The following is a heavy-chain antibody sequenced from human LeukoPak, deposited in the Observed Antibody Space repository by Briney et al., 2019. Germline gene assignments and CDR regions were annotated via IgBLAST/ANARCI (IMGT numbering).Heavy chain of an antibody. V-gene: IGHV3-43D*03. CDR2: ISWDGGST. J-gene: IGHJ4*02. D-gene: IGHD3-10*01. Sequence: GGSLRLSCAASGFTFDDYAMHWVRQAPGKGLEWVSLISWDGGSTYYADSVKGRFTISRDNSRNTLYLQMNSLRAEDTAVYYCAKAGDGSGSYYPCDYWGQGTLVTVSS. CDR3: AKAGDGSGSYYPCDY. CDR1: GFTFDDYA.